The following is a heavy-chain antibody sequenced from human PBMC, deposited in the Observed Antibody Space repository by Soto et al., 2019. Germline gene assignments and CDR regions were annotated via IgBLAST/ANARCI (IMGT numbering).Heavy chain of an antibody. CDR2: IDSDGNSK. V-gene: IGHV3-74*03. CDR1: GFTFSSYW. J-gene: IGHJ6*02. CDR3: ARAPGGYYYYGMDV. D-gene: IGHD2-15*01. Sequence: PGGSLRLSCAASGFTFSSYWMHWVRQVPGKGLVWVSHIDSDGNSKTYADSVKGRFTISRDNAKNTVYLQMNSLRAEDTAVYYCARAPGGYYYYGMDVWGQGTTVTVSS.